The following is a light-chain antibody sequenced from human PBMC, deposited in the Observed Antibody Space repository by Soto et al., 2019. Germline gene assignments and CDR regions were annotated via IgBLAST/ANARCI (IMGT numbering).Light chain of an antibody. CDR1: SSNSGTNT. CDR3: AAWDDSLSGYVA. J-gene: IGLJ2*01. V-gene: IGLV1-44*01. CDR2: NND. Sequence: QSVLTQPPSASATPGQRVTISCSGSSSNSGTNTVNWYQQLPGTAPKLLIYNNDQRPSGVPDRFSASKSGTSASLAISGLQSEDEANYYCAAWDDSLSGYVAFGGGTKLTVL.